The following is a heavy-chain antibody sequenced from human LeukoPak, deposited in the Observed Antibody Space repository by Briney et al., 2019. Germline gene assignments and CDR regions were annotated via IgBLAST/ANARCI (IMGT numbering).Heavy chain of an antibody. CDR2: SNAGNGNT. D-gene: IGHD3-22*01. Sequence: GASVKVSCKASGYTFTTYAMHWVRQAPGQRLECMGWSNAGNGNTKYSQEFQGRVTITRDTSASTAYMELRSLRSDDTAVYYCAGYDSLGAFDIWGQGTMVTVSS. V-gene: IGHV1-3*02. CDR1: GYTFTTYA. J-gene: IGHJ3*02. CDR3: AGYDSLGAFDI.